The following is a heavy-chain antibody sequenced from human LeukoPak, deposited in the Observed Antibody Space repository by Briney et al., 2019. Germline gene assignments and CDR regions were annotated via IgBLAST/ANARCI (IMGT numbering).Heavy chain of an antibody. CDR2: FDPNNGGT. J-gene: IGHJ3*01. Sequence: ASVKVSCKAFGYTFTGYYIHWVRQAPGQGLEWMGRFDPNNGGTSYAEKFQGSVTITRDTSVNTDYMELSSLRSDDTAVYYCAHGGGSYGDVWGQGTMVAVSS. CDR3: AHGGGSYGDV. CDR1: GYTFTGYY. V-gene: IGHV1-2*06. D-gene: IGHD1-26*01.